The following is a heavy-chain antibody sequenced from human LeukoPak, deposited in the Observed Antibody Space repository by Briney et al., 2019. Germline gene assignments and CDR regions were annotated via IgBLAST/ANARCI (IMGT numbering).Heavy chain of an antibody. CDR1: GFTFSSYW. CDR3: ARTIVGGYFDH. Sequence: PGGSLRFSCAASGFTFSSYWMHWVRQAPGKGLVWVSRINGDGSDTSYADSVKGRFTISRDNAKNTLYLQMNSLRAEDTAIYYCARTIVGGYFDHWGQGALVTVSS. V-gene: IGHV3-74*01. D-gene: IGHD1-26*01. J-gene: IGHJ4*02. CDR2: INGDGSDT.